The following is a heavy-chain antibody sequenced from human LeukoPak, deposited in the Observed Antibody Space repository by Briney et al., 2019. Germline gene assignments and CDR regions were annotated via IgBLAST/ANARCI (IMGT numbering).Heavy chain of an antibody. V-gene: IGHV3-30*18. D-gene: IGHD3-9*01. Sequence: GRSLRLSCAASGFTFSSYGMHWVRQAPGKGLEWVAVISYDGSNKYYADSVKGRFTISRDNSKNTLYLQMNSLRAEDTAVYYCANEATYYDILTGQRSDAFDIWGQGTMVTVSS. J-gene: IGHJ3*02. CDR2: ISYDGSNK. CDR1: GFTFSSYG. CDR3: ANEATYYDILTGQRSDAFDI.